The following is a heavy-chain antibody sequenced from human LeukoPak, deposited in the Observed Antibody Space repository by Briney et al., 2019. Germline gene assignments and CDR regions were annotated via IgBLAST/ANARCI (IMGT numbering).Heavy chain of an antibody. CDR3: AKDDNYIRSLS. CDR2: ISSSSSNI. Sequence: PGGSLRLSCAASGFTFSSYRMNWVRQAPGKGLEWVSYISSSSSNIYYADSVRGRFTISRDNAKNSLYLQMNSLRAEDTAVYYCAKDDNYIRSLSWGQGTLVTVSS. J-gene: IGHJ5*02. CDR1: GFTFSSYR. D-gene: IGHD3-10*01. V-gene: IGHV3-48*01.